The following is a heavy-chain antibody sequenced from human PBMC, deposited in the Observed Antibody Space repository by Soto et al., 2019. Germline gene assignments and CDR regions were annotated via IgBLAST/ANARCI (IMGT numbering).Heavy chain of an antibody. V-gene: IGHV3-53*01. CDR3: ATWHEREHAYDV. CDR1: GLTISGKKY. J-gene: IGHJ3*01. Sequence: GGCLRLSCSAFGLTISGKKYVAWVRQAPGKGLEWVSALYDLDGSFYAASVKGRFTTSSDSSKTTVYLQMNDLRPDDTAVYYCATWHEREHAYDVWGQGTTVTVSS. CDR2: LYDLDGS. D-gene: IGHD1-1*01.